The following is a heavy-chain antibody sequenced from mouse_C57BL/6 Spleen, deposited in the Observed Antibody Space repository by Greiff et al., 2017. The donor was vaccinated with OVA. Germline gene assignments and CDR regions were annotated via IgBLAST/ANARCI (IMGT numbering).Heavy chain of an antibody. CDR1: GYSITSGYY. V-gene: IGHV3-6*01. D-gene: IGHD2-3*01. CDR3: ARDSYDGYYDYYAMDY. J-gene: IGHJ4*01. Sequence: VQLQQSGPGLVKPSQSLSLTCSVTGYSITSGYYWNWIRQFPGNTLEWMGYISYDGSNNYNPSLKNRISITRDTSKNQFFLKLNSVTTEDTATYYCARDSYDGYYDYYAMDYWGQGTSVTVSS. CDR2: ISYDGSN.